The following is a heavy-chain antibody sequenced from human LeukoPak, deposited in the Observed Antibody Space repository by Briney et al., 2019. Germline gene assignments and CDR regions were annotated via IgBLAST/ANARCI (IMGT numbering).Heavy chain of an antibody. J-gene: IGHJ6*03. V-gene: IGHV3-48*03. CDR1: GFTFSSYE. CDR2: ISSSGSTI. CDR3: ARGGYGDHNYYYYYMDV. D-gene: IGHD4-17*01. Sequence: GGSLRLSCAASGFTFSSYEMTWVRQAPGKGLEWVSYISSSGSTIYYADSVKGRFTISRDNAKNSLYLQMNSLRAEDTAVYYCARGGYGDHNYYYYYMDVWGKGTTVTISS.